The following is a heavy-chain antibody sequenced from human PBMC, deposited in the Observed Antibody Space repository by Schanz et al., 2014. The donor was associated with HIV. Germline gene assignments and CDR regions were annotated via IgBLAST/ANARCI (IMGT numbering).Heavy chain of an antibody. CDR1: GFIFQDYA. CDR3: AREEVSMIEVVSPWCFDI. J-gene: IGHJ2*01. D-gene: IGHD3-22*01. V-gene: IGHV3-20*04. Sequence: EVQLVESGGGVVRPGGSLRLSCAASGFIFQDYAMSWVRQAPGKGLEWVSGINWSGSSTAYADSVKGRFTISRDNAKKSLYLQVNSLRAEDTAVYYCAREEVSMIEVVSPWCFDIWGRGTLVTVSS. CDR2: INWSGSST.